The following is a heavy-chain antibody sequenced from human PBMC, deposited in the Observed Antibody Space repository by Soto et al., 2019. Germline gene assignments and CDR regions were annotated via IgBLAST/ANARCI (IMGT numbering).Heavy chain of an antibody. CDR2: IWYDGSNK. V-gene: IGHV3-33*08. J-gene: IGHJ4*02. CDR3: AREQRKDSSGWYGIPTHFDY. Sequence: GASLILSCSASGFTFSSYGMHWVRPAPGKGLEWVAVIWYDGSNKYYADSVKGRFTISRDNSKNTLYLQMNSLRAEDTAVYYCAREQRKDSSGWYGIPTHFDYWGQGTLVTVSS. D-gene: IGHD6-19*01. CDR1: GFTFSSYG.